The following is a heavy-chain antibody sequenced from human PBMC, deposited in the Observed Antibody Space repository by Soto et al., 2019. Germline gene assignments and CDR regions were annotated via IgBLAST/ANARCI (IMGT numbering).Heavy chain of an antibody. Sequence: GGSLRLSCAASGFTVSSNYMSWVRQAPGKGLEWVSVIYSGGSTYYADSVKGRFTISRDNFKNTLYLQMNSLRAEDTAVYYCARDRVYYDSSGYYYYFDYWGQGTLVTVSS. CDR3: ARDRVYYDSSGYYYYFDY. CDR2: IYSGGST. D-gene: IGHD3-22*01. V-gene: IGHV3-66*01. J-gene: IGHJ4*02. CDR1: GFTVSSNY.